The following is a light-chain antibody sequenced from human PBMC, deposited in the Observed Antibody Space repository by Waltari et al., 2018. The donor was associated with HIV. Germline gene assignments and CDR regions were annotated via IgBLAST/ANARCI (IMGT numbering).Light chain of an antibody. V-gene: IGLV1-51*01. J-gene: IGLJ2*01. Sequence: QPALTHPPSVYAAPGQKVTISCSARSSNIGSNYVSRHQQLPGTAPKLLIHDDNKRPTGSPDRFSGSKSGTSTTRGITVLQTGDEADYYCGTWESSLSAYVVVGGGTKLTVL. CDR3: GTWESSLSAYVV. CDR1: SSNIGSNY. CDR2: DDN.